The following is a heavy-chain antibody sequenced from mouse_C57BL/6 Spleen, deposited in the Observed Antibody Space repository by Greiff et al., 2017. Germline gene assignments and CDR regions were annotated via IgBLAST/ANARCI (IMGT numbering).Heavy chain of an antibody. V-gene: IGHV1-74*01. CDR2: IHPSDSDT. CDR1: GYTFTSYW. J-gene: IGHJ4*01. Sequence: QVQLQQPGAELVKPGASVKVSCKASGYTFTSYWMHWVKQRPGQGLEWIGRIHPSDSDTTYNQKFKGKATLTVDTSSSTAYMQLSSLTSEASAVYYCADSSGYARGDYARDYWGQGTSVTVSS. D-gene: IGHD3-2*02. CDR3: ADSSGYARGDYARDY.